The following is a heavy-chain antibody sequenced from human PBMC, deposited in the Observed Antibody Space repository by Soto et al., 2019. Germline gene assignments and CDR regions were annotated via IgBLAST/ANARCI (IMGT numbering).Heavy chain of an antibody. D-gene: IGHD2-2*01. CDR1: GGSFSGYY. V-gene: IGHV4-34*01. CDR3: VRGPEGYCSSTSCSPSPFDY. J-gene: IGHJ4*02. CDR2: INHSGST. Sequence: SETLSLTCAVYGGSFSGYYWSWIRQPPGKGLEWIGEINHSGSTNYNPSLKSRVTISVDTSKKQFSLKLSSVTAADTAVYYCVRGPEGYCSSTSCSPSPFDYWGQGTLVTVSS.